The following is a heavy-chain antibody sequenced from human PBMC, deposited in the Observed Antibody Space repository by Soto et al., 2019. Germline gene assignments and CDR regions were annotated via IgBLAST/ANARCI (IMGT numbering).Heavy chain of an antibody. D-gene: IGHD5-12*01. CDR3: ALYQRGYSGGSQFHP. CDR1: DVSIGGSYHY. J-gene: IGHJ5*02. Sequence: PSETLSLTCTVSDVSIGGSYHYWDWIRQPPGKGLEWIGNIDLGGTKYYSPSLKSRLTMSLDTSKKLLSLELTSVTATDTAVYYCALYQRGYSGGSQFHPWGQGTLVTVSS. V-gene: IGHV4-39*01. CDR2: IDLGGTK.